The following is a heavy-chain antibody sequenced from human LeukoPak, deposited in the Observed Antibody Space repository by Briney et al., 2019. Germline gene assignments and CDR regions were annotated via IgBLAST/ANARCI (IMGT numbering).Heavy chain of an antibody. V-gene: IGHV4-34*01. CDR2: INHSGST. D-gene: IGHD5-18*01. CDR1: GGSFSGYY. Sequence: SETLSLTCAVYGGSFSGYYWSWIRQPPGKGLEWIGEINHSGSTNYNPSLKSRVTISVDTSKNQCSLKLSSVTAADTAVYYCASQRYSYGSFDYWGQGTLVTVSS. CDR3: ASQRYSYGSFDY. J-gene: IGHJ4*02.